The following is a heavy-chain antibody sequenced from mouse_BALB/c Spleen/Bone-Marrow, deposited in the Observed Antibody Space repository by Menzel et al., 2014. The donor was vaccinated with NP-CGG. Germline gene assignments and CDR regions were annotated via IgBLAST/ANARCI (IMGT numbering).Heavy chain of an antibody. V-gene: IGHV3-8*02. J-gene: IGHJ2*01. D-gene: IGHD2-4*01. Sequence: VQLVESGPSLVKPSQTLSLTCSCTGDSITSGYWNWIRKFPGNKLEYMGYISYSGSTYYNPSLKSRISITRDTSKNQYYLQLNSVTIEDTATYYCARYKGYYDHDGDYFDYWGQGTTLTVSS. CDR1: GDSITSGY. CDR2: ISYSGST. CDR3: ARYKGYYDHDGDYFDY.